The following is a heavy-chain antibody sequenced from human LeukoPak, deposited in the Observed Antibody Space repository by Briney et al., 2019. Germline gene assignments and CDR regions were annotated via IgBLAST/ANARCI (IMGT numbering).Heavy chain of an antibody. J-gene: IGHJ6*03. V-gene: IGHV3-7*01. CDR3: AEGDYMDV. Sequence: GGSLRLSCAASGFIFSSYWMSWVRQAPGKGLEWVANIKQDGSEKYYVDSVKGRFSISRDSAKNSLYLQMNSLRAEDTAVYYCAEGDYMDVWGKETTVIVSS. CDR2: IKQDGSEK. D-gene: IGHD3-16*01. CDR1: GFIFSSYW.